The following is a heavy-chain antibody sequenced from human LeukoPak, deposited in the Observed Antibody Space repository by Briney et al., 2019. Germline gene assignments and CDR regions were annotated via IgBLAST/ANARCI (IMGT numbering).Heavy chain of an antibody. D-gene: IGHD6-13*01. CDR2: IKEDGSEK. V-gene: IGHV3-7*01. CDR1: GFTFSSYW. Sequence: GGSLRLSCAASGFTFSSYWMSWVRQAPGKGLEWVAKIKEDGSEKYYVDSVKGRFTIPRDNAKNSLYLQMNSLRAEDTAVYYCAKDKFVGIAEALDYWGQGTLVTVSS. CDR3: AKDKFVGIAEALDY. J-gene: IGHJ4*02.